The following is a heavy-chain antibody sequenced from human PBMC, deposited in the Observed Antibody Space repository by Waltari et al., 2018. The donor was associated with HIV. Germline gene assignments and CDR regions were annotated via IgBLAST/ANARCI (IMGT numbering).Heavy chain of an antibody. V-gene: IGHV1-69*08. J-gene: IGHJ4*02. CDR3: ASARETMGVDFDS. CDR2: ISPRAGTA. CDR1: GGTFISYR. D-gene: IGHD3-10*01. Sequence: QVQLVQSGAEVKKPGSSVKVSCKASGGTFISYRINWVRQVPGQGLEWLGRISPRAGTANNAQKFQGRSTLTADESTSTAYMELRNLKSDDTAVYFCASARETMGVDFDSWGQGTLVNVSS.